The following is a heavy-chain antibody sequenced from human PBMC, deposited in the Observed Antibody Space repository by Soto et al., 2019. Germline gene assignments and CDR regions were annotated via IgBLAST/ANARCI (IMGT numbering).Heavy chain of an antibody. J-gene: IGHJ5*02. CDR1: SGSISSTDYY. Sequence: PSETLSLTCTVASGSISSTDYYWSWIRQPPGKGLEWIGYIYYTGNTYYNPSLKSRVIMSVDTSTNQFSLKVTSVTAADTAVYYCASGGSSNWFDPWGQGTLVTVSS. CDR2: IYYTGNT. CDR3: ASGGSSNWFDP. V-gene: IGHV4-30-4*01. D-gene: IGHD1-26*01.